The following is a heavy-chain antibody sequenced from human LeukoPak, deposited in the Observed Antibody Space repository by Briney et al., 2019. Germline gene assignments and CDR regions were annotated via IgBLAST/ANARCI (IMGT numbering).Heavy chain of an antibody. Sequence: TGGSLRLSCAASGFTFSSYWMHWVRQAPGKGLVWVSRINTDGRTTTYADSVKGRFTISRDNTKNSLYLQMNSLRVEDTAVFYCARDQYDTWSRRGNFDSWGQGTLVIVSS. J-gene: IGHJ4*02. V-gene: IGHV3-74*01. CDR3: ARDQYDTWSRRGNFDS. CDR1: GFTFSSYW. CDR2: INTDGRTT. D-gene: IGHD3-3*01.